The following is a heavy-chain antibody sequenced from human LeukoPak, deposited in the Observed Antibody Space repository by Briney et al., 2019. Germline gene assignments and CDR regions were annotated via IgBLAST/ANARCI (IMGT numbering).Heavy chain of an antibody. J-gene: IGHJ3*02. CDR2: VQGGEDNM. V-gene: IGHV3-30*02. CDR3: AKEDRGFGDGLDI. D-gene: IGHD3-10*01. Sequence: PGGSLRLSCAASGFTFSSYWMSWVRQAPGKGLEWVAFVQGGEDNMYYADSVKGRFIISRDNSKNTVSLLMNSLRTEDTAVYYCAKEDRGFGDGLDIRGRGTPVTVSS. CDR1: GFTFSSYW.